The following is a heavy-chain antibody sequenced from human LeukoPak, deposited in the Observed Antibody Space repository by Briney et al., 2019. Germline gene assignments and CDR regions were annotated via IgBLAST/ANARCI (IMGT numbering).Heavy chain of an antibody. J-gene: IGHJ6*04. CDR3: AELGITMIGGV. Sequence: GSLTCSCSASRFTSRSHCMHWGRQGLGKGQHAVSYMSSSGMTLNHAHSVKGRFTISRDNAKNSLYLQMNSLRAEETAVYYCAELGITMIGGVWGKGTTVTISS. V-gene: IGHV3-48*04. CDR1: RFTSRSHC. CDR2: MSSSGMTL. D-gene: IGHD3-10*02.